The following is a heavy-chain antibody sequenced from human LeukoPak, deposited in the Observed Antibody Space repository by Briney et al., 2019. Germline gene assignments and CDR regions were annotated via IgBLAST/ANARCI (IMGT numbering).Heavy chain of an antibody. Sequence: GGSLRLSCAASGFTFSSYSMNWVRQAPGKGLEWVSSISSSSSYIYYADSVKGRFTISRDNAKNSLYLQMNSLRAEDTAVYYYAVRGDSSPDDAFDIWGQGTMVTVSS. CDR3: AVRGDSSPDDAFDI. D-gene: IGHD2-21*02. CDR2: ISSSSSYI. J-gene: IGHJ3*02. V-gene: IGHV3-21*01. CDR1: GFTFSSYS.